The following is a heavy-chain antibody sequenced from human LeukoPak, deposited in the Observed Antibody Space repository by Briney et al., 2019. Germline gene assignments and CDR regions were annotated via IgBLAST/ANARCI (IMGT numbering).Heavy chain of an antibody. Sequence: SETLSLTCAVYGGSFSGYYWSWIRQPPGKGLEWIGEINHSGSTNYNPSLKSRVTISVDTSKNQFSLKLSSVTAADTAVYYCARDPKNYYDSSGYYWGAFDIWGQGTMVTVSS. CDR2: INHSGST. J-gene: IGHJ3*02. CDR3: ARDPKNYYDSSGYYWGAFDI. V-gene: IGHV4-34*01. CDR1: GGSFSGYY. D-gene: IGHD3-22*01.